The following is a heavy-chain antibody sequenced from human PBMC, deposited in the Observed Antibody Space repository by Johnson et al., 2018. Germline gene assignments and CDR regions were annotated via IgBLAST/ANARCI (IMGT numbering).Heavy chain of an antibody. D-gene: IGHD6-13*01. J-gene: IGHJ6*02. V-gene: IGHV1-69*01. CDR3: ALPPYSRHGYYGMDV. CDR2: XXXXXXTA. CDR1: GGTFSSYA. Sequence: QVQLVESGAEVKKXGSSXKVXCKASGGTFSSYAISWVRQAPGQGLEWMGGXXXXXXTANYAXXFQGRVTLTADESTSTANMELSSRRSEDTAVYYLALPPYSRHGYYGMDVWGQGTTVTVSS.